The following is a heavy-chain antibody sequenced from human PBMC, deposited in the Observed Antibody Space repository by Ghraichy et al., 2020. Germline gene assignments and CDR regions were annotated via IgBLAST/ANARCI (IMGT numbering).Heavy chain of an antibody. V-gene: IGHV4-39*01. CDR2: IYYSGST. CDR3: ASILMNVFDY. CDR1: GGSISSSSYY. Sequence: SETLSLTCTVSGGSISSSSYYWGWIRQPPGKGLEWIGSIYYSGSTYYNPSLKSRVTISVDTSKNQFSLKLSSVTAADTAVYYCASILMNVFDYWGQGTLVTVSS. J-gene: IGHJ4*02. D-gene: IGHD3-9*01.